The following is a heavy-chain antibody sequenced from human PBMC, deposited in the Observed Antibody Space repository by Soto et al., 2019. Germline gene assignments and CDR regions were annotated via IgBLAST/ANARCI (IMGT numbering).Heavy chain of an antibody. Sequence: EVQLLESGGGLVQPGGSLRLSCVASGFTFSSYAMSWVRQAPGKGLEWVSAISGSGGTTYYADSVKGRFTISRDNSKNTLYLQMNSLRAEDTALYYCARYCVSPKYSGSHYYGMDVWGQGTTVTVSS. CDR3: ARYCVSPKYSGSHYYGMDV. J-gene: IGHJ6*02. CDR2: ISGSGGTT. CDR1: GFTFSSYA. V-gene: IGHV3-23*01. D-gene: IGHD2-2*01.